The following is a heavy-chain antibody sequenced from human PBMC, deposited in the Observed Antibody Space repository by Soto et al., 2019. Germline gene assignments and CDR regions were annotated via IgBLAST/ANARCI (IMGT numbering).Heavy chain of an antibody. J-gene: IGHJ4*02. Sequence: ASETLSLTCAVYGGSFSGYYWSWIRQPPGKGLEWIGEINHSGSTYYNPSLKSRVTISLDTSKNQFSLKLSSVTAADTAVYYCARSHIVPRLLMYPYDYWGQGTLVTVSS. D-gene: IGHD6-6*01. CDR3: ARSHIVPRLLMYPYDY. CDR1: GGSFSGYY. CDR2: INHSGST. V-gene: IGHV4-34*01.